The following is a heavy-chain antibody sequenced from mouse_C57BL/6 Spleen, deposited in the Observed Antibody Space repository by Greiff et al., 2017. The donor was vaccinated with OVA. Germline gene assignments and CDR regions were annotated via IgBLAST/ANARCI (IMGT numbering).Heavy chain of an antibody. Sequence: EVNLVESGAELVRPGASVKLSCTASGFNIKDYYMHWVKQRPEQGLEWIGRIDPEDGDTEYAPKFQGKATMTADTSSNTAYLQLSSLTSEDTAVYYCTIYYYPKAYFDYWGQGTTLTVSS. D-gene: IGHD1-1*01. CDR1: GFNIKDYY. CDR3: TIYYYPKAYFDY. V-gene: IGHV14-1*01. CDR2: IDPEDGDT. J-gene: IGHJ2*01.